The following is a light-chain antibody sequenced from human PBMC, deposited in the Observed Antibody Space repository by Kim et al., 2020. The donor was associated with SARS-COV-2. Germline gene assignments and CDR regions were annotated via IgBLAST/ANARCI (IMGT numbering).Light chain of an antibody. J-gene: IGKJ4*01. CDR1: QSITTY. CDR3: QQSYSAPPT. V-gene: IGKV1-39*01. Sequence: ASVGDRVTITCRESQSITTYLNWYRQTPGKAPNLLIFAASNLQSGVPSRFSGSRSGTDFTLPISSLQPEDFATYYCQQSYSAPPTFGGGTKVDIK. CDR2: AAS.